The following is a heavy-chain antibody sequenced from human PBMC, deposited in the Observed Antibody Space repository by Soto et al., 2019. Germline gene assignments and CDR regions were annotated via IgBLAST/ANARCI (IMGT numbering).Heavy chain of an antibody. V-gene: IGHV3-23*01. CDR2: ISGSDGST. CDR1: GFTFSSYA. CDR3: ARRSSSWYFDY. Sequence: EVQLLESGGGLVQPGGSLRLSCAASGFTFSSYAMNWVRQAPGKGLEWVSVISGSDGSTYYADSVKGRFTISRDNSKNTLNRQMNSLRADDTDVYYCARRSSSWYFDYWGQGTLVTVSS. J-gene: IGHJ4*02. D-gene: IGHD6-13*01.